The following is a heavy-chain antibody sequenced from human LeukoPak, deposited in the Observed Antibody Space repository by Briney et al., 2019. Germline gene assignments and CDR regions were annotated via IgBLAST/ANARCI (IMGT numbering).Heavy chain of an antibody. V-gene: IGHV3-48*01. D-gene: IGHD1-26*01. J-gene: IGHJ4*02. Sequence: GGSLRLSCAASGFTFSSYSMNWVRQAPGKGLEWVSYISSSSSTIYYADSVKGRFTISRDNSKNTLYLQMNSLRAEDTAVYYCAKDLGWELPGTFDYWGQGTLVTVSS. CDR1: GFTFSSYS. CDR3: AKDLGWELPGTFDY. CDR2: ISSSSSTI.